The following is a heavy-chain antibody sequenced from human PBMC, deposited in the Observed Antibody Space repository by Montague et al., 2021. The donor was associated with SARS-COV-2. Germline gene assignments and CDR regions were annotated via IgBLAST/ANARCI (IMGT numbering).Heavy chain of an antibody. D-gene: IGHD3-10*01. J-gene: IGHJ5*02. CDR3: AREGGEGWFDP. Sequence: SETLSLTCAVYGGSFSGYYWSWIRQTPGKGLEWIGYIYYSGSTSYNPSLKSRVTISVDTSRNQFSLNLSSVTAADTAVYYCAREGGEGWFDPWGQGTMVTVSS. CDR1: GGSFSGYY. CDR2: IYYSGST. V-gene: IGHV4-59*01.